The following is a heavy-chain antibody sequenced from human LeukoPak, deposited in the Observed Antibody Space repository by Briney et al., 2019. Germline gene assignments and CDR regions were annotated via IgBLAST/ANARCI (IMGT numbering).Heavy chain of an antibody. CDR3: ARFGRGYCSGGSCYPFDY. D-gene: IGHD2-15*01. Sequence: SETLSLTCAVYGGSFSGYYWSWIRQPPGKGLEWIGEINHSGSTNYNPSLKSRVTISVDTSKNQFSLKLSSVTAADTAVYYCARFGRGYCSGGSCYPFDYWAQGTLVTVSS. CDR2: INHSGST. J-gene: IGHJ4*02. CDR1: GGSFSGYY. V-gene: IGHV4-34*01.